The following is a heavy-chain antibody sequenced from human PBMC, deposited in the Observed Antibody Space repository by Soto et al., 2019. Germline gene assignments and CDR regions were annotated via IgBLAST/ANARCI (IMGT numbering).Heavy chain of an antibody. D-gene: IGHD2-21*02. J-gene: IGHJ5*02. CDR3: ARGPRATERSVTAYQIVWFDP. CDR1: GGSFSGYY. CDR2: INHSGST. V-gene: IGHV4-34*01. Sequence: KAAETLSLTCAVYGGSFSGYYWSWIRQPPGKGLEWIGEINHSGSTNYNPSLKSRVTISVDTSKNQFSLKLSSVTAADTAVYYCARGPRATERSVTAYQIVWFDPWGQGTLVTVSS.